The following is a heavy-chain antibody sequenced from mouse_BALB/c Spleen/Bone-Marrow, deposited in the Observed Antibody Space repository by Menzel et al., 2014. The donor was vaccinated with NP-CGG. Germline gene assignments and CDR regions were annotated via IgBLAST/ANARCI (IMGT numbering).Heavy chain of an antibody. V-gene: IGHV1-37*01. CDR3: GSQTTVVDWFAY. CDR2: INPYNGDT. D-gene: IGHD1-1*01. Sequence: EVQLQQFGPELVKPGASVKISCKASGYSFTGYFMHWVKQSHGKSLEWIGRINPYNGDTFYNQKFKGKATLTVDKSSSSAHMELLSLTSYDSAVYYCGSQTTVVDWFAYWGQGTLVTDSA. J-gene: IGHJ3*01. CDR1: GYSFTGYF.